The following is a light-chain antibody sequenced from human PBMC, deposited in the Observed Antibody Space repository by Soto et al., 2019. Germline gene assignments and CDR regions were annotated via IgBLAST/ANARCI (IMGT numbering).Light chain of an antibody. V-gene: IGLV1-47*01. CDR1: SSNIESNY. J-gene: IGLJ2*01. CDR2: RNN. Sequence: QSVVTQAPSVSGTPGQRVTISCSGSSSNIESNYVYWYQQLPGTAPKLLIYRNNQRPSGVPDRFSGSKSGTSASLAISGLRSEDEADYYCAAWDDSLRAVIFGGGTKLTVL. CDR3: AAWDDSLRAVI.